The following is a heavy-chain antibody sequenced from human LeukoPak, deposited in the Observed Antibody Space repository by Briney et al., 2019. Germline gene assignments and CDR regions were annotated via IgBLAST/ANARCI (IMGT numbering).Heavy chain of an antibody. V-gene: IGHV3-30*04. D-gene: IGHD2-21*02. Sequence: PGGSLRLFCAASRFTFSRYAMHWVRQAPGKGLEWVAVISYDGSNKYYADSVKGRFTISRDNSKNTLYLQMNSLRAEDTAVYYCARDLWVTDPLDYFDYWGQGTLVTVSS. CDR2: ISYDGSNK. CDR1: RFTFSRYA. CDR3: ARDLWVTDPLDYFDY. J-gene: IGHJ4*02.